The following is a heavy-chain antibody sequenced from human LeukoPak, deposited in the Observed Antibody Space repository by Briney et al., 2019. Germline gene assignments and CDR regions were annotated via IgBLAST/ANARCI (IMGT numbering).Heavy chain of an antibody. CDR1: GFTFSSYS. D-gene: IGHD1-26*01. Sequence: PGGSLRLSCAASGFTFSSYSMNWVRQAPGKGREWVSSISSSSSYIYYADSVKGRFTISRDNAKNSLYLQMNSLRAEDTAVYYCARKTVGDFDYWGQGTLVTVSS. V-gene: IGHV3-21*01. CDR3: ARKTVGDFDY. CDR2: ISSSSSYI. J-gene: IGHJ4*02.